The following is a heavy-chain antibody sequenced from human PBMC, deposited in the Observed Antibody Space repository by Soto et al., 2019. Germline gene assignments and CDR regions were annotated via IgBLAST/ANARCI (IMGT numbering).Heavy chain of an antibody. CDR3: ARDHPPLDYHGSGSLDY. V-gene: IGHV1-18*01. D-gene: IGHD3-10*01. CDR1: GYTFTSYG. J-gene: IGHJ4*02. CDR2: ISAYNGNT. Sequence: ASVKVSCKASGYTFTSYGISWVRQAPGQGLEWMGWISAYNGNTNYAQKLQGRATMTTDTSTSTAYMELRSLRSDDTAVYYCARDHPPLDYHGSGSLDYWGQGTLVTVSS.